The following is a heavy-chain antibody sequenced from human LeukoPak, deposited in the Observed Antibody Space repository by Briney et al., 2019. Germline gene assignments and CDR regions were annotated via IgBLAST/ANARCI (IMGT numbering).Heavy chain of an antibody. J-gene: IGHJ4*02. D-gene: IGHD1-26*01. CDR2: IYYNGNT. CDR1: GGSISSYY. CDR3: ARGVAGSGSTPNY. Sequence: SETLSLTCTVSGGSISSYYWIWIRQPPGKGLEWIGFIYYNGNTNYNPSLKSRVTISEDSSKNQSSLKLSSVTAADTAVYYCARGVAGSGSTPNYWGQGTLVTVSS. V-gene: IGHV4-59*01.